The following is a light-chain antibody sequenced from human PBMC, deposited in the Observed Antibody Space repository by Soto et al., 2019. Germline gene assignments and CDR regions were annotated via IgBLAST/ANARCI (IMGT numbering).Light chain of an antibody. CDR2: QKH. J-gene: IGLJ1*01. Sequence: QYVLAQPPSASGTPGQRVTISCSGSSSNIGSNTVDWYRQLPGTAPXLLSFQKHRRPAEVTDRFSGSKSGTSSSLAISGRQAEDEPDYYCSSYTGSSYVFGTGTNDTVL. CDR3: SSYTGSSYV. CDR1: SSNIGSNT. V-gene: IGLV1-44*01.